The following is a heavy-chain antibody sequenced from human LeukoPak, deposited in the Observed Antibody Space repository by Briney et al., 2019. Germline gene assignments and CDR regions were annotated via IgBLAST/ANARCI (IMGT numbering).Heavy chain of an antibody. J-gene: IGHJ5*02. CDR1: GFTFSSYW. V-gene: IGHV3-7*01. CDR3: ARDDLPAYYYDSSGPIDL. CDR2: IKQDGSEK. D-gene: IGHD3-22*01. Sequence: PGGSLRLSCAASGFTFSSYWMSWVRQAPGKGLEWVANIKQDGSEKYYVDSVKGRFTIFRDNAKNSLYLQMNSLRAEDTAVYYCARDDLPAYYYDSSGPIDLWGQGTLVTVSS.